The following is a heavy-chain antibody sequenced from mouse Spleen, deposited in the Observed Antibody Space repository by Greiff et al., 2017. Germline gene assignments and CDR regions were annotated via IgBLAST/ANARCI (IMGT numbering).Heavy chain of an antibody. J-gene: IGHJ4*01. D-gene: IGHD4-1*02. CDR2: INPNNGGT. V-gene: IGHV1-26*01. CDR1: GYTFTDYY. CDR3: ASRGNWAYYAMDY. Sequence: VQLQQSGPELVKPGVSVKISCKASGYTFTDYYMNWVKQSHGKSLEWIGDINPNNGGTSYNQKFKGKATLTVDKSSSTAYMELRSLTSEDSAVYYCASRGNWAYYAMDYWGQGTSVTVSS.